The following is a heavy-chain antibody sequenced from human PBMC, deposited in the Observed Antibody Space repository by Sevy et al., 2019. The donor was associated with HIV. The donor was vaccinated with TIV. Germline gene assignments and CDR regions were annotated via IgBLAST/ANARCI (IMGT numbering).Heavy chain of an antibody. CDR1: GFTFSTYN. Sequence: GGSLRLSCAASGFTFSTYNMNWVRQAPGKGLEWVSSISSSSTYIYYADSVKGRFTISRDNAMNSRYLQMNSLRAEDTAVYYCARDLVLPATTDYYYYGMDVWGQGTTVTVSS. J-gene: IGHJ6*02. V-gene: IGHV3-21*01. CDR2: ISSSSTYI. D-gene: IGHD2-15*01. CDR3: ARDLVLPATTDYYYYGMDV.